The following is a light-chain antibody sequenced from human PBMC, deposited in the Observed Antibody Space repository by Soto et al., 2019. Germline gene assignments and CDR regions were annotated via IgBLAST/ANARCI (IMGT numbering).Light chain of an antibody. CDR1: SSNIGNNI. J-gene: IGLJ1*01. CDR2: TNN. V-gene: IGLV1-44*01. CDR3: AAWDDSLNVYV. Sequence: QAVVTQPPSASGTPGQRVTISCSGTSSNIGNNIVNWYQQLPGTAPKLLIYTNNQRPSGVPDRFSGSKSGTSASLAISGLQSEDEADYYCAAWDDSLNVYVFGTGTKLTVL.